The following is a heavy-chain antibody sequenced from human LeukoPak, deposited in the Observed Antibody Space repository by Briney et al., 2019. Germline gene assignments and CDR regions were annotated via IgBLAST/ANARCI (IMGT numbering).Heavy chain of an antibody. CDR2: MTGSGGGT. J-gene: IGHJ4*02. CDR1: GFTFSNSA. Sequence: PGGSLRLSCAASGFTFSNSAMSWVRQAPGKGLEWVSAMTGSGGGTYYADSVKGRFTISRDNSKNTLDLQMNSPRAEDTVVYYCAKEAVEYFDYWGQGTLVTVSS. V-gene: IGHV3-23*01. CDR3: AKEAVEYFDY.